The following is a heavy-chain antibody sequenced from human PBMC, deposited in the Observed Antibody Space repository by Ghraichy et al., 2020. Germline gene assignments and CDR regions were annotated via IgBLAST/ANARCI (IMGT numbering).Heavy chain of an antibody. CDR2: IKYSGSEK. V-gene: IGHV3-7*03. CDR1: GFTFSSYY. Sequence: GESLNISCAASGFTFSSYYMSWVRQAPGKGLEWVANIKYSGSEKNYVDSVKGRFTISRDNVKNSLFLQMNNLRAEDTAVYYCARKGGTFDYWGQGTLVTVCS. D-gene: IGHD1-26*01. CDR3: ARKGGTFDY. J-gene: IGHJ4*02.